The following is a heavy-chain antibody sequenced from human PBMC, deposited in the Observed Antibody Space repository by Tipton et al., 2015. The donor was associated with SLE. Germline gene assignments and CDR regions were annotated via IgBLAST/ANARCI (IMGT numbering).Heavy chain of an antibody. D-gene: IGHD4-17*01. CDR3: VRGLGEIDYGDYGDL. V-gene: IGHV4-34*01. CDR1: DDSISSYY. Sequence: TLSLTCTVSDDSISSYYWSWIRQSPGKGLEWIGEINHSGSTNYNPSLKARVTLSADTSKNQFSLRLTSVTAADTAVYYCVRGLGEIDYGDYGDLWGQGTLVTVSS. CDR2: INHSGST. J-gene: IGHJ5*02.